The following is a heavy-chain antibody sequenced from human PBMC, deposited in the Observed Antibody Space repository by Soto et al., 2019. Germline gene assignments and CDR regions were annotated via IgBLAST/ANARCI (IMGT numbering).Heavy chain of an antibody. Sequence: GESLKISCKRSGYSIASYWITWVRQKPGKGLEWMGRIDPSDSQTYYSPSFRGHVTISVTKSITTVFLQWSSLRASDTAMYYCARQIYDSDTGPNFQYYFDSWGQGTPVTVS. D-gene: IGHD3-22*01. CDR3: ARQIYDSDTGPNFQYYFDS. J-gene: IGHJ4*02. V-gene: IGHV5-10-1*01. CDR1: GYSIASYW. CDR2: IDPSDSQT.